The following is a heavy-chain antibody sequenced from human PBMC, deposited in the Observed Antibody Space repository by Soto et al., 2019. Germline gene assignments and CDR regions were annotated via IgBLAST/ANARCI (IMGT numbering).Heavy chain of an antibody. CDR3: ARIADCSTTSCSFPSRFHVRGYYYYYGLDV. J-gene: IGHJ6*02. D-gene: IGHD2-2*01. CDR1: GYTFTSYG. CDR2: ISAYNGNS. V-gene: IGHV1-18*01. Sequence: QVQLVQSGGEVKKPGASVKVSCKASGYTFTSYGISWVRQAPGQGLEWVGWISAYNGNSNYAQKYQGRVTMTTDTYTSTAYMELSSLRSDDTAVYYCARIADCSTTSCSFPSRFHVRGYYYYYGLDVWGQGTTVTVSS.